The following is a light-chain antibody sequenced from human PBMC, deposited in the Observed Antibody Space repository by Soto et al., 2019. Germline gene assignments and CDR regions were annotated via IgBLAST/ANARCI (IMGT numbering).Light chain of an antibody. J-gene: IGLJ1*01. CDR3: QSYDSSLSGSRV. Sequence: QSVLTQPPSVSGAPGQRVTISCTGSSSNIGAGYDVHWYQQLPGTAPKLLIYGNSNRPSGVPDQFSGSKSGTSASLAITGLQAEDEADYYCQSYDSSLSGSRVFGTGTKLNVL. V-gene: IGLV1-40*01. CDR2: GNS. CDR1: SSNIGAGYD.